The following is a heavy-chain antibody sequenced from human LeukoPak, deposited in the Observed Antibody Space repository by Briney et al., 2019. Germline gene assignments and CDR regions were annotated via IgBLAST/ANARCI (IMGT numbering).Heavy chain of an antibody. D-gene: IGHD5-18*01. CDR3: AKGAVLVDTAMALRTTHLFDY. V-gene: IGHV3-23*01. CDR2: ISGSGGST. CDR1: GFTFGSYA. Sequence: GGSLRLSCAASGFTFGSYAMSWVRQAPGKGLEWVSAISGSGGSTYYADSVKGRFTISRDNSKNTLYLQMNSLRAEDTAVYYCAKGAVLVDTAMALRTTHLFDYWGQGTLVTVSS. J-gene: IGHJ4*02.